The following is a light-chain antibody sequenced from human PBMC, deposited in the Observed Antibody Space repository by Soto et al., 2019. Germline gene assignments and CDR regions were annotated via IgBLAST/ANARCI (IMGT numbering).Light chain of an antibody. CDR2: GAS. J-gene: IGKJ2*01. V-gene: IGKV3-20*01. Sequence: EIVLTQSPGTLSLSPGERATLSCRASQSVSSNYLAWYQQRPGQAPRLLIYGASNRAAGVPDRSSGSGSGTDFTLTISRLELEDFAVYSCQQYGNSPMYTFGQGTKVDIK. CDR1: QSVSSNY. CDR3: QQYGNSPMYT.